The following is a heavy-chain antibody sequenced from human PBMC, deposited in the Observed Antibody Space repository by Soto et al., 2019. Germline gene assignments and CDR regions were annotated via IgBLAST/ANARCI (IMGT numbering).Heavy chain of an antibody. Sequence: EVPVLESGGGLVQPGGSLRLSCAASGFTFSSYAMNWVRQAPGKGLEWVSVISGSGGSTYYADSVKGRFTISRDNSKNTLYLQMNSRRAEDTAVYYCARRSSGWYFDYWGQGTLVTVSS. CDR2: ISGSGGST. D-gene: IGHD6-19*01. CDR3: ARRSSGWYFDY. J-gene: IGHJ4*02. CDR1: GFTFSSYA. V-gene: IGHV3-23*01.